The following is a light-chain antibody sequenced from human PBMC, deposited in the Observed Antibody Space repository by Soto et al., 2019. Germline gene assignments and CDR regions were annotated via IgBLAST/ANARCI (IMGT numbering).Light chain of an antibody. J-gene: IGKJ4*01. V-gene: IGKV1-39*01. CDR2: GAS. Sequence: DIQMTQSPSSLSAPVGDRVTITCRASQSISSYLNWYQQKPGKAHKVLIYGASSLESGAPSRFSGSGSGTDFTLTISSLQPEDFATYHCQQTYSTPFTCGGGTNVEIK. CDR1: QSISSY. CDR3: QQTYSTPFT.